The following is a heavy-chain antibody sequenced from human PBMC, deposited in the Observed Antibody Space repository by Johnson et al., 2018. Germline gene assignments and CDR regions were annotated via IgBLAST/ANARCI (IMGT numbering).Heavy chain of an antibody. Sequence: VQLVGSGGGVVQPGRSLRLSCAASGFPFRNYAMHWVRQAPGKGLAWVTLMSSAGSNKYYADSVKGRFTISRDNSKHTVYLQMNSLRAEATAVYYCAKDASPRGYYDTSGMDAFDIWGQGTMVTVSS. D-gene: IGHD3-22*01. V-gene: IGHV3-30-3*01. J-gene: IGHJ3*02. CDR3: AKDASPRGYYDTSGMDAFDI. CDR2: MSSAGSNK. CDR1: GFPFRNYA.